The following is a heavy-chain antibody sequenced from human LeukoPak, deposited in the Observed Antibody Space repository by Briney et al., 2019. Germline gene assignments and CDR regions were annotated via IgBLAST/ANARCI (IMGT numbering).Heavy chain of an antibody. J-gene: IGHJ5*02. CDR1: GYTFTSYG. CDR2: ISAYNGNT. CDR3: ARDGTRAYNWFDP. Sequence: ASVKVSCKASGYTFTSYGISWVRQAPGQGLEWMGWISAYNGNTNQAQKFQGRVTMTTDTSTSTAYMELRSLRSDDTAVYYCARDGTRAYNWFDPGAREPWSPSPQ. D-gene: IGHD1-26*01. V-gene: IGHV1-18*01.